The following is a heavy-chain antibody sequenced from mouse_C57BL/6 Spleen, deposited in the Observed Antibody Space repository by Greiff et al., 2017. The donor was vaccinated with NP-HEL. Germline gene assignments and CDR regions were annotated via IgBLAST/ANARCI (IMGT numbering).Heavy chain of an antibody. CDR3: ARVGYDGPHYYAMDY. CDR2: ISDGGSYT. D-gene: IGHD2-2*01. Sequence: EVQRVESGGGLVKPGGSLKLSCAASGFTFSSYAMSWVRQTPEKRLEWVATISDGGSYTYYPDNVKGRFTISRDNAKNNLYLQMSHLKSEDTAMYYCARVGYDGPHYYAMDYWGQGTSVTVSS. V-gene: IGHV5-4*01. CDR1: GFTFSSYA. J-gene: IGHJ4*01.